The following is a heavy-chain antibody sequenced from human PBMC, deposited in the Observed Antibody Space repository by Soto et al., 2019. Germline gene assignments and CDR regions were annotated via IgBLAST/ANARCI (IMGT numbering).Heavy chain of an antibody. D-gene: IGHD2-15*01. J-gene: IGHJ5*02. CDR3: ARVVVVVAAKHNWFDP. Sequence: SETLSLTCTVSGGSISSSSYYWGWIRQPPGKGLEWIGSIYYSGSTYYNPSLKSRVTISVDTSKNQFSLKLSSVTAADTAVYYCARVVVVVAAKHNWFDPWGQGTLVTVS. CDR1: GGSISSSSYY. V-gene: IGHV4-39*01. CDR2: IYYSGST.